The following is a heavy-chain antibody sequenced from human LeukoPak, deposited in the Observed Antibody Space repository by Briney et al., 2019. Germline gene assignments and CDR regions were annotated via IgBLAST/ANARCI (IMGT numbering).Heavy chain of an antibody. V-gene: IGHV3-48*01. CDR1: GFTFSTYC. Sequence: PGGSLRLSCAASGFTFSTYCMIWVRQAPGKGLEWLSYISGDSNTIYYADSVKGRFTVSRDNAKNSLYLQLNSLRAEDTAVYYCARARHSSVYYWGQGTLVTVSS. D-gene: IGHD3-22*01. CDR2: ISGDSNTI. CDR3: ARARHSSVYY. J-gene: IGHJ4*02.